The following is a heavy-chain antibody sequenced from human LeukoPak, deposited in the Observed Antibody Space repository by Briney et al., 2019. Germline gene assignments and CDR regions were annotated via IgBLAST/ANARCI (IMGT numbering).Heavy chain of an antibody. D-gene: IGHD6-13*01. J-gene: IGHJ4*02. CDR2: IWYDGSNK. CDR3: ARDQGSWSSYFDY. V-gene: IGHV3-33*01. CDR1: GFTFSSYG. Sequence: PGRSLRLSCAASGFTFSSYGMHWVRQAPGKGLEWVAVIWYDGSNKYYADSVKGRFTISRDNSKNTLYLQMNSLRAEDTAVYYCARDQGSWSSYFDYWGQGTLVTVSS.